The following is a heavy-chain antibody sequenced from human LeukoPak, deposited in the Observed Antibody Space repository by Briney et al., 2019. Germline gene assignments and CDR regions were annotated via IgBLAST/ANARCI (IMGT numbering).Heavy chain of an antibody. CDR1: GYTFTDNY. D-gene: IGHD3-10*01. V-gene: IGHV1-2*06. CDR2: INPNSGST. J-gene: IGHJ5*02. CDR3: ARGATYYASGTFYP. Sequence: SVKVSFQASGYTFTDNYIFWVRQAPGQGLEWVGRINPNSGSTDHARKFEGRVTLTRDTSVNTVYMELSDLRSDDTALYYCARGATYYASGTFYPWGQGTLVTVSS.